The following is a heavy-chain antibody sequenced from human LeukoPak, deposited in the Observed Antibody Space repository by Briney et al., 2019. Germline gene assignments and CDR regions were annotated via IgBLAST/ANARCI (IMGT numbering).Heavy chain of an antibody. CDR2: INPESGAT. D-gene: IGHD3-10*01. CDR3: ARENLNYYGSGSYLY. V-gene: IGHV1-2*02. J-gene: IGHJ4*02. Sequence: ASVKVSCKASGYPFSCYYIHWVRQGPGQGLEWLGWINPESGATKYAQRFEGRVTLTRDTSVTTVHMELSGLRYDDSAVYYCARENLNYYGSGSYLYWGQGSQVTVSS. CDR1: GYPFSCYY.